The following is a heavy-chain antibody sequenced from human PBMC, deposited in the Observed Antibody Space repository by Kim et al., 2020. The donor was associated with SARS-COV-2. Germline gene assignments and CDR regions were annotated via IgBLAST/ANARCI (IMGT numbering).Heavy chain of an antibody. CDR2: INHSGST. V-gene: IGHV4-34*01. D-gene: IGHD2-2*01. Sequence: SETLSLTCAVYGGSFSGYYWSWIRQPPGKGLEWIGEINHSGSTNYNPSLKSRVTISVDTSKNQFSLKLSSVTAADTAVYYCARLTSDPTRVVPAAIRIRPFDYWGQGALVTVSA. CDR3: ARLTSDPTRVVPAAIRIRPFDY. J-gene: IGHJ4*02. CDR1: GGSFSGYY.